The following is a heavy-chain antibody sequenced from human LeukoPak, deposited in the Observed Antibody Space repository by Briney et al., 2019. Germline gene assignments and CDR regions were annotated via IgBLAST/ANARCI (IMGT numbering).Heavy chain of an antibody. J-gene: IGHJ4*02. CDR3: ARDNDSRDPPHFDY. Sequence: SETLSLTCSVSGGSISSYYWSWIRQPPGKGLEWIGYIYYSGITNYNPSLKSRVTISVDTSKNQFSLKLSSVTAADTAVYYCARDNDSRDPPHFDYWGQGTLVTVSS. CDR2: IYYSGIT. V-gene: IGHV4-59*01. CDR1: GGSISSYY. D-gene: IGHD3-16*01.